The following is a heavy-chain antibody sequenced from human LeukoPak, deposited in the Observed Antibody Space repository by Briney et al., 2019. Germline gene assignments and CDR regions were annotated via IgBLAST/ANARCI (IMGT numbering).Heavy chain of an antibody. CDR2: IYYSGST. D-gene: IGHD3-22*01. V-gene: IGHV4-31*03. Sequence: SETLSLTCTVSGGSISSGGYYWSWIRQHPGKGLEWIGYIYYSGSTYYNPPLKSRVTISVDTSKNQFSLKLSSVTAADTAVYNCARYDSSGFDYWGQGTLVTVSS. CDR1: GGSISSGGYY. CDR3: ARYDSSGFDY. J-gene: IGHJ4*02.